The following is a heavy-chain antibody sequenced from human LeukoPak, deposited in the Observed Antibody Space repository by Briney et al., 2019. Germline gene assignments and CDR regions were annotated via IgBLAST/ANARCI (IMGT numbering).Heavy chain of an antibody. J-gene: IGHJ4*02. CDR3: ARGITMVRGVTAFDY. CDR1: GFTFSSSA. V-gene: IGHV3-66*01. CDR2: IYSGGST. D-gene: IGHD3-10*01. Sequence: PGGSLRLSCGASGFTFSSSAMCWVRQAPGKGLEWVSVIYSGGSTYYADSVKGRFTISRDNSKNTLYLQMNSLRAEDTAVYYCARGITMVRGVTAFDYWGQGTLVTVSS.